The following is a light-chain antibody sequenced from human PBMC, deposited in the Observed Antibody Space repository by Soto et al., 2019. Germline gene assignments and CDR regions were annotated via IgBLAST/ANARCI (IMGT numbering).Light chain of an antibody. V-gene: IGLV2-14*01. J-gene: IGLJ1*01. CDR3: SSYSDSDTKV. Sequence: QSVLTQPASVSGSPGQSITISCGGTSSDVGAYIYVSWYQQYPGKASKLIIYEVNNRPSGVSGRFSGSKSDTTAFLTISGLQAEDEADYYCSSYSDSDTKVFGTGTKVTVL. CDR1: SSDVGAYIY. CDR2: EVN.